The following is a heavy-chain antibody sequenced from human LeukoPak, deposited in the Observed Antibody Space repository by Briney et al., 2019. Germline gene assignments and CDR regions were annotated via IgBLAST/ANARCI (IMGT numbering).Heavy chain of an antibody. Sequence: PSGTLSLTCAVSGVSISSSTWWSWVRQPPGKGLEWIGEIYHSGSTNYNPSLKSRVTISVDKSKNQFSLKLSSVTAADTAVYYCAIIGYSSGWLNWFDPWGQGTLVTVSS. J-gene: IGHJ5*02. CDR2: IYHSGST. V-gene: IGHV4-4*02. CDR3: AIIGYSSGWLNWFDP. CDR1: GVSISSSTW. D-gene: IGHD6-19*01.